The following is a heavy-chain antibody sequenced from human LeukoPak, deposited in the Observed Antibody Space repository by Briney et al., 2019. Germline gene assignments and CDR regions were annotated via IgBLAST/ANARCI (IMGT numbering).Heavy chain of an antibody. CDR2: IYYSGST. CDR1: GGSISSSSYY. Sequence: SETLSLTCTVSGGSISSSSYYWVWIRQPPGKGLEWLGIIYYSGSTYYNPSLKSRVTISVDTSKNQFSLKLSSVTAADTAVYFCARLESGGYRAFDYWGQGTLVTVSS. D-gene: IGHD6-25*01. J-gene: IGHJ4*02. V-gene: IGHV4-39*01. CDR3: ARLESGGYRAFDY.